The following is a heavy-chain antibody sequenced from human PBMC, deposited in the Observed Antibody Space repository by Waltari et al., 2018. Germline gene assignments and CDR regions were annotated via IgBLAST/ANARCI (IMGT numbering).Heavy chain of an antibody. Sequence: QVQLVQSGAEVKKPGASVKVSCKASGYTFTSYGISWVRQAPGQGLEWMGWIIAYHGNKNYAQKRKGRVTMTTDTSTSTAYMALRSLRSDDTAVYYCARGGSRWLQPSQWYFDYWGQGTLVTVSS. J-gene: IGHJ4*02. CDR1: GYTFTSYG. V-gene: IGHV1-18*01. D-gene: IGHD5-12*01. CDR3: ARGGSRWLQPSQWYFDY. CDR2: IIAYHGNK.